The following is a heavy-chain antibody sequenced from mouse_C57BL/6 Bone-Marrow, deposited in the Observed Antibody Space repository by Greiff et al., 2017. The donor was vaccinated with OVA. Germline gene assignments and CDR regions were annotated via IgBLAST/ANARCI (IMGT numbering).Heavy chain of an antibody. CDR3: ARSTAQATSYAMDY. CDR1: GYTFTDYY. D-gene: IGHD3-2*02. J-gene: IGHJ4*01. Sequence: VQLQQSGAELVRPGASVKLSCKASGYTFTDYYINWVKQRPGQGLEWIARIYPGSGNTYYNEKFKGKATLTAEKSSSTAYMQLSSLTSEDSAVYFGARSTAQATSYAMDYWGQGTSVTVSS. CDR2: IYPGSGNT. V-gene: IGHV1-76*01.